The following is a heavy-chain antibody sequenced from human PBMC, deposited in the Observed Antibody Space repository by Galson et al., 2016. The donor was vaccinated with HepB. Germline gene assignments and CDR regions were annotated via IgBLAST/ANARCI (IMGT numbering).Heavy chain of an antibody. CDR2: ISSSSSSL. CDR3: ARGGATPGQWLDNWFDP. V-gene: IGHV3-48*04. CDR1: GFTFSTYN. Sequence: SLRLSCAASGFTFSTYNMNWVRQAPGKGLEWVSYISSSSSSLYYADSVKGRFTISRDNAKNSLFLQMNSLRAEDTAFYYCARGGATPGQWLDNWFDPWGQGTLVSVSS. J-gene: IGHJ5*02. D-gene: IGHD6-19*01.